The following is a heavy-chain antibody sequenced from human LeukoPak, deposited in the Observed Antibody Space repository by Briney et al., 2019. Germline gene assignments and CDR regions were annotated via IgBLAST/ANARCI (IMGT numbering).Heavy chain of an antibody. Sequence: SETLSLTCPVSGGSISSYYWSWIRQPPGKGLEWIGYIYYSGSTNYNPSLKSRVTISVNTSKNQFSLKLSSVTAADTAVYYCARVANYYDSSGYYDYWGQGTLVTVSS. CDR1: GGSISSYY. J-gene: IGHJ4*02. D-gene: IGHD3-22*01. CDR2: IYYSGST. V-gene: IGHV4-59*01. CDR3: ARVANYYDSSGYYDY.